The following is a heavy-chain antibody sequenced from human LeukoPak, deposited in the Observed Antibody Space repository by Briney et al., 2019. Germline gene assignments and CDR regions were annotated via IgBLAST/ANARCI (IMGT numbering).Heavy chain of an antibody. CDR2: IKQDGSEK. Sequence: PGGSLRLSCAAAGFTFSSYAMSWVRQAPGKGLEWVANIKQDGSEKYYVDSVKGRFTISRDNAKNSLYLQMNSLRAEDTAVYYCARVAVGATGAFDIWGQGTMVTVSS. CDR3: ARVAVGATGAFDI. J-gene: IGHJ3*02. CDR1: GFTFSSYA. V-gene: IGHV3-7*01. D-gene: IGHD1-26*01.